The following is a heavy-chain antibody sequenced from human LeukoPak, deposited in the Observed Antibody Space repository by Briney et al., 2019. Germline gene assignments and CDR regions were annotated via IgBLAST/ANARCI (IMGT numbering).Heavy chain of an antibody. CDR1: GGSVTSNVYY. CDR3: AAHRPPGYCSGGSCYSRGYFDY. CDR2: IYYTGIT. V-gene: IGHV4-39*01. Sequence: SETLSLTCTVSGGSVTSNVYYWGWIRQPPGKGLEWIGTIYYTGITYYNPSLKSRVTISVDTSKNQFPLKLSSVTAADTAVYYCAAHRPPGYCSGGSCYSRGYFDYWGQGTLVTVSS. D-gene: IGHD2-15*01. J-gene: IGHJ4*02.